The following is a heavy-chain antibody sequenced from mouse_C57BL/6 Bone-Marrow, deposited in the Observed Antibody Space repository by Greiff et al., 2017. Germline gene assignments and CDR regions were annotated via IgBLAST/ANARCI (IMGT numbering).Heavy chain of an antibody. Sequence: VQLQQSGPELVKPGASVKISCKASGYAFSSSWMNWVKQRPGKGLEWIGRIYPGDGDTNYNGKFKGKATLTADTSSSTAYMQLSSLTSEDSAVYFCARSKDSYYFDYWGQGTTLTVSS. CDR3: ARSKDSYYFDY. CDR2: IYPGDGDT. CDR1: GYAFSSSW. D-gene: IGHD1-3*01. J-gene: IGHJ2*01. V-gene: IGHV1-82*01.